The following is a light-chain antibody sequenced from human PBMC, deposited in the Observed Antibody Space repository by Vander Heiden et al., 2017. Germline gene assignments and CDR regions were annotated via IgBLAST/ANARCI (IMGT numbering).Light chain of an antibody. CDR3: QQRSYWPYT. CDR2: DAS. CDR1: QSVSSY. J-gene: IGKJ2*01. Sequence: ETVLTQSPATLSSSPGETATLSCRASQSVSSYLAWYQQKPGQAPRLLIYDASNRATGIPARFSGSGSGTDFTLTISSLAPEDFAVYYCQQRSYWPYTFGQGTKLEIK. V-gene: IGKV3-11*01.